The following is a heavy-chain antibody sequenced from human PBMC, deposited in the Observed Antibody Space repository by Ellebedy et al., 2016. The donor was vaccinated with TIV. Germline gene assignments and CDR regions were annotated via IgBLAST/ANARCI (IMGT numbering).Heavy chain of an antibody. CDR2: IDHSGST. J-gene: IGHJ4*02. Sequence: SETLSLTCAVYGVSFSGHYWSWIRQPPGKGLEWIGEIDHSGSTNYSPSLKSRVAISVDPSKNQFSLKLTSVTAADTAVYYCARLFKQLPTRYFFDYWGQGTLVTVSS. V-gene: IGHV4-34*01. CDR3: ARLFKQLPTRYFFDY. D-gene: IGHD6-13*01. CDR1: GVSFSGHY.